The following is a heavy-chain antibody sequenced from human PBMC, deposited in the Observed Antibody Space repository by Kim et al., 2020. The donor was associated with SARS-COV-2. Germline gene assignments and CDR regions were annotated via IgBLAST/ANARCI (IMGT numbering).Heavy chain of an antibody. CDR3: AHRTYGSGGALDY. J-gene: IGHJ4*02. V-gene: IGHV2-5*01. D-gene: IGHD3-10*01. Sequence: YTPSLNSRITITKDTDKNQVVLTMTNMDPVDTATYYCAHRTYGSGGALDYWGQGTLVTVSS.